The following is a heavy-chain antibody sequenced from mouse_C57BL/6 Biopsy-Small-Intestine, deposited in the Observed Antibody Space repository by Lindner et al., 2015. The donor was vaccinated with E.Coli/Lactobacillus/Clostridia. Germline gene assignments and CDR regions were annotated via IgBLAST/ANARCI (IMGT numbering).Heavy chain of an antibody. Sequence: SVKVSCKISGYTLTEVSIHWLRQAPGKGLEWMGGFDPDDGETIYEQKFQDRVTLTEDTSIETAYMELSSLRSDDTAVYYCATGGGVSLYHYYYLDVWGSGTTVSVSS. CDR3: ATGGGVSLYHYYYLDV. J-gene: IGHJ1*03. CDR1: GYTLTEVS. D-gene: IGHD1-1*02. CDR2: FDPDDGET. V-gene: IGHV1-18*01.